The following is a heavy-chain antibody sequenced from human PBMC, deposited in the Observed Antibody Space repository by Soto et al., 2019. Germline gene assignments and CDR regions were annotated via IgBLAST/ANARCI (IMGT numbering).Heavy chain of an antibody. Sequence: PGGSLRLSCAASGFTFRSYDMSWVRQAPGKGLVWVSRMSSDGSSTTYVDSVKGRFTISRDNARNTLYLEMNSLRAEDTAVYYCARGVAYGMDVWGQGTTVTVSS. CDR3: ARGVAYGMDV. CDR2: MSSDGSST. CDR1: GFTFRSYD. J-gene: IGHJ6*02. V-gene: IGHV3-74*01.